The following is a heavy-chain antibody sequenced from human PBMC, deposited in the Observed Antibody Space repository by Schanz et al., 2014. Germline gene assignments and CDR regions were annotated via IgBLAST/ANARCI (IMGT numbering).Heavy chain of an antibody. V-gene: IGHV3-7*01. CDR2: IRQDGSEQ. CDR1: GFTFSTYW. J-gene: IGHJ5*01. D-gene: IGHD2-8*02. Sequence: EVQLVESGGGLVQPGGSLRLSCAASGFTFSTYWMAWVRQAPGKGLEWVANIRQDGSEQYYMDSMRGRFTISRDNTRNSVYLQMDGLRADDTAVYYCARDRDAGGYDSWGQGTLVTVSS. CDR3: ARDRDAGGYDS.